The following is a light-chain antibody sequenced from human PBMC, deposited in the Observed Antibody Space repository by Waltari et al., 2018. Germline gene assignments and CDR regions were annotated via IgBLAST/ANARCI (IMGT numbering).Light chain of an antibody. CDR2: DAS. V-gene: IGKV3D-11*02. J-gene: IGKJ5*01. Sequence: PGERATLSCRASQSVSSYLAWYQQKPGQAPRLLIYDASNRATGIPARFSGSGPGTDFTLTISSLEPEDFAVYYCQQRGTFGQGTRLEIK. CDR1: QSVSSY. CDR3: QQRGT.